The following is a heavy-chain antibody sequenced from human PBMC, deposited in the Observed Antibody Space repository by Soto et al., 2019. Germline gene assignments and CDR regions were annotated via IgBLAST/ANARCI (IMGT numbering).Heavy chain of an antibody. V-gene: IGHV3-74*01. D-gene: IGHD6-13*01. Sequence: PGGSLRLSCAGSGFSFSNYWMHWVRQAPGKGLVWVSRIKGDGSETNYADSVKGRFTISRDNAKNTLYLQMNSLRAEDTAVYYCAKDLHIAATDYWGQGTLVTVSS. CDR1: GFSFSNYW. CDR3: AKDLHIAATDY. J-gene: IGHJ4*02. CDR2: IKGDGSET.